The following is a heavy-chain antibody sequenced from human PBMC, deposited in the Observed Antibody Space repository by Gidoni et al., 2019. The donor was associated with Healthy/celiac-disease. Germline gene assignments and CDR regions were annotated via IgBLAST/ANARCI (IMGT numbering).Heavy chain of an antibody. CDR2: INHSGST. V-gene: IGHV4-34*01. J-gene: IGHJ6*02. Sequence: QVQLQQWGAGLLKPSETLSLTCAVYGGSFRGYYWSWIRQPPGKGLEWIGEINHSGSTNYTPSLKSRVTMSVDTSKNQFSLKLSSVTAADTAVYYCATNRRYCSSTSCYRHYYYYGMDVWGQGTTVTVSS. CDR3: ATNRRYCSSTSCYRHYYYYGMDV. D-gene: IGHD2-2*01. CDR1: GGSFRGYY.